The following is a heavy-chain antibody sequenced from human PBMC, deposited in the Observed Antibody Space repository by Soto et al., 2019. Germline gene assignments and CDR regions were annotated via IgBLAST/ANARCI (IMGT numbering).Heavy chain of an antibody. CDR3: ARGDSSSLSFGYYYVMDV. J-gene: IGHJ6*02. V-gene: IGHV1-2*02. D-gene: IGHD6-13*01. CDR2: INPKSGGT. CDR1: GYTFSAYY. Sequence: ASVKVSCKTSGYTFSAYYMHWVRQAPGQGLEWMGWINPKSGGTLYAQKFQGRVTMTRDTSISTAYMELSSLRSEDTAVYYCARGDSSSLSFGYYYVMDVWGQGTTVSVSS.